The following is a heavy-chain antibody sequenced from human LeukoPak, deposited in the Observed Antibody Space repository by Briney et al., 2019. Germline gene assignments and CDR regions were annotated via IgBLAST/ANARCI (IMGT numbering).Heavy chain of an antibody. J-gene: IGHJ4*02. CDR1: GFTFSSYG. D-gene: IGHD3-22*01. V-gene: IGHV3-30*18. CDR2: ISYDGSNK. Sequence: PGRSLRLSCAASGFTFSSYGMHWVRQAPGKGLEWVAVISYDGSNKYYADSVKGRFTISRDNSKNTLYLQMNSLRAEDTAVYYCAKVGSLYYYDSSGYYSDWGQGTLVTVSS. CDR3: AKVGSLYYYDSSGYYSD.